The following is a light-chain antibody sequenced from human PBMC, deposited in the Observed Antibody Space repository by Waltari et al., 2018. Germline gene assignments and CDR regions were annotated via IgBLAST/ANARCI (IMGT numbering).Light chain of an antibody. Sequence: EIVLTQSPATLSLSPGERATLSCRASQSVSSNLAWYQQKPGQAPRLLIYDASNRATGIPARFSGSGSGTDFTLTISSLEPEDVAVYYCQQRSNWLTFGGGTKVEIK. CDR2: DAS. V-gene: IGKV3-11*01. J-gene: IGKJ4*01. CDR3: QQRSNWLT. CDR1: QSVSSN.